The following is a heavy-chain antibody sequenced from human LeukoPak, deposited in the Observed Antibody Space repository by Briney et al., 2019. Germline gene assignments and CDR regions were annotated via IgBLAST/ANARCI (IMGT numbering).Heavy chain of an antibody. Sequence: GASVKVSRKASGYTFTSYDINWVRQATGQGLEWMGWMNPNSGNTGYAQKFQGRVTMTRDTSTSTVYMELSSLRSEDTAVYYCARGSYCSGGSCYSSAFDIWGQGTMVTVSS. CDR3: ARGSYCSGGSCYSSAFDI. CDR1: GYTFTSYD. CDR2: MNPNSGNT. V-gene: IGHV1-8*02. J-gene: IGHJ3*02. D-gene: IGHD2-15*01.